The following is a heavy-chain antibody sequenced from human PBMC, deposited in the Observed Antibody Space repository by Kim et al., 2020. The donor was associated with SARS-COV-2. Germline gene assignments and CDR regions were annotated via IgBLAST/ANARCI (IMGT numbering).Heavy chain of an antibody. CDR3: VKRFHYNMGSLDQ. CDR1: GFTFSPYT. D-gene: IGHD3-10*01. V-gene: IGHV3-23*01. J-gene: IGHJ4*02. Sequence: GGSLRLSCAASGFTFSPYTMNWVRQAPGKGLEWVSAITGDGGRAYYANSVRGRFTISRDNSKNALYLQMNSLRAEDTAAYFCVKRFHYNMGSLDQWGQGTLVTVSS. CDR2: ITGDGGRA.